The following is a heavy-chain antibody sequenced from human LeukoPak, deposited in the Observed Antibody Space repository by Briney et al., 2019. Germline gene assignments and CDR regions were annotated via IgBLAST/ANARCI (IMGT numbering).Heavy chain of an antibody. CDR3: ARAGYCSGGSCYHLGWFDP. CDR2: INPNSGGT. V-gene: IGHV1-2*02. J-gene: IGHJ5*02. Sequence: ASVKVSCKASGYTFTGYYMHWVRQAPGQGLGWMGWINPNSGGTNYAQKFQGRVTMTRDTSISTAYMELSRLRSDDTAVYYCARAGYCSGGSCYHLGWFDPWGQGTLVTVSS. D-gene: IGHD2-15*01. CDR1: GYTFTGYY.